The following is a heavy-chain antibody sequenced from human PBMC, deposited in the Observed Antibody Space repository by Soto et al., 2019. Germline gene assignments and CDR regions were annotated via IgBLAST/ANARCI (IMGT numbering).Heavy chain of an antibody. CDR2: ISGTAIRT. CDR3: ATSFRCFDN. V-gene: IGHV3-23*01. Sequence: GRSLRLSCAGAGFTPTTTPLSWVRQTPGKGLGWVTTISGTAIRTYYVDSVEGRSLMSRNNSKNTVTLQMNNLTLDDTAGYYCATSFRCFDNWGQGT. J-gene: IGHJ4*02. CDR1: GFTPTTTP.